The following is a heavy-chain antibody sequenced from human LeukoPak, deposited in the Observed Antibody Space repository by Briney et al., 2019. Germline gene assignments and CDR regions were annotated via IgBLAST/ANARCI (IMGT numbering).Heavy chain of an antibody. V-gene: IGHV1-18*01. Sequence: ASVKVSCRASNYNFNSYGISWVRQAPGQGLEWMGWISPYNGNTNYAQKVHDRFTMTADTSTNTVYMELRSLRSDDTAMYYCARKDYLMGFADYWGQGTLVTVSS. CDR2: ISPYNGNT. J-gene: IGHJ4*02. CDR3: ARKDYLMGFADY. CDR1: NYNFNSYG. D-gene: IGHD4/OR15-4a*01.